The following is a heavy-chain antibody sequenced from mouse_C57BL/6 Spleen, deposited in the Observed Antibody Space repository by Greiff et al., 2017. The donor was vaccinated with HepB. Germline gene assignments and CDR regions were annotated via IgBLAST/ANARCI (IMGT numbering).Heavy chain of an antibody. V-gene: IGHV3-6*01. Sequence: EVQLQQSGPGLVKPSQSLSLTCSVTGYSITSGYYWNWIRQFPGNKLEWMGYISYDGSNNYNPSLKNRISITRDTSKDQFFLKLNSVTTEDTATYYCARDYWGQGTTLTVSS. CDR3: ARDY. J-gene: IGHJ2*01. CDR2: ISYDGSN. CDR1: GYSITSGYY.